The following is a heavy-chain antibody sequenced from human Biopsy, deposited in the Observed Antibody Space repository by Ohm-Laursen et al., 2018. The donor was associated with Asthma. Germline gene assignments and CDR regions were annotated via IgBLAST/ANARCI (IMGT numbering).Heavy chain of an antibody. CDR2: IYWDDYN. D-gene: IGHD3-9*01. Sequence: TQTLTLTCSFSEFSLRTPGVGVGWIRQSPGKALEWLALIYWDDYNLFRPSLKRRLTITKDPSKNQVVLTMTKMDPVDSGTYYCALSQDSGFDDHSPSWFDPWGQGTAVTVSS. J-gene: IGHJ5*01. CDR3: ALSQDSGFDDHSPSWFDP. V-gene: IGHV2-5*02. CDR1: EFSLRTPGVG.